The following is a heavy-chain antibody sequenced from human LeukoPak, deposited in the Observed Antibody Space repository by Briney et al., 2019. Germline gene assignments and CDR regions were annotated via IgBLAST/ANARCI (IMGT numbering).Heavy chain of an antibody. J-gene: IGHJ6*03. D-gene: IGHD2-15*01. Sequence: PGESLKISCKGSGYSFTSYWIGWVRQMPGKGLEWMGIIYPGDSDTRYSPSFQGQVTISADKSISTAYLQWSSLKASDTAMYYCARSPGYCSGGSCYSGSYYYYMDVWGKGTTVTVSS. CDR1: GYSFTSYW. V-gene: IGHV5-51*01. CDR3: ARSPGYCSGGSCYSGSYYYYMDV. CDR2: IYPGDSDT.